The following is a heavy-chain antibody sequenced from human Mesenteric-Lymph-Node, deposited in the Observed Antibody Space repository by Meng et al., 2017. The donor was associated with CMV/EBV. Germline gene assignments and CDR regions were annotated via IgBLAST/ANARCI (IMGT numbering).Heavy chain of an antibody. CDR3: ARYRFGSGRYFAD. D-gene: IGHD1-26*01. CDR1: GASVSRDSAA. CDR2: THYKSKWNN. V-gene: IGHV6-1*01. Sequence: SQTLSLTCASSGASVSRDSAAWNWIRQSPSRGLEWLGRTHYKSKWNNDYALSVKSRISIIPDPSKNQFSLHLNSVTPEDTAVYYCARYRFGSGRYFADWGQGTLVTVSS. J-gene: IGHJ4*02.